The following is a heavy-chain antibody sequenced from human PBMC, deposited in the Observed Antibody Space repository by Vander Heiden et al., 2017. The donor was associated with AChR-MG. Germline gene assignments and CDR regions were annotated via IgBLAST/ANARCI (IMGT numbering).Heavy chain of an antibody. CDR1: GASISSGRYY. Sequence: QVQLQESGPGLVKTSQTLSLTCNVSGASISSGRYYWSWIRQPAGKGLEWIGRVYSSGSTNYNPSLKSRVTISVEPSKKQFYLKLTSVTAADTAVDYCARDRHDLLMGRDSWGQGALGSVSS. D-gene: IGHD3-9*01. V-gene: IGHV4-61*02. J-gene: IGHJ5*02. CDR3: ARDRHDLLMGRDS. CDR2: VYSSGST.